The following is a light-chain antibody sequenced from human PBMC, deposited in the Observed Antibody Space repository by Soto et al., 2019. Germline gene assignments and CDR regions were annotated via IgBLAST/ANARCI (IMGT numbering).Light chain of an antibody. CDR1: SSDVGGYNY. CDR2: EVS. Sequence: QSVLTQPPSASGSPGQSVTISCTGTSSDVGGYNYVSWYQQHPAKAHKLMIYEVSKRPSVVPDRFSGSKSGNTASLTVAGLQAEEEAYYYCSSYAGSNNLVFGGGTKLTVL. V-gene: IGLV2-8*01. CDR3: SSYAGSNNLV. J-gene: IGLJ2*01.